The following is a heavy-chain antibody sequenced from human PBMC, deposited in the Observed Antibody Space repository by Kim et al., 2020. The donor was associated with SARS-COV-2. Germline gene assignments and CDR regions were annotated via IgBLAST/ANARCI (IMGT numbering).Heavy chain of an antibody. V-gene: IGHV3-23*01. CDR3: AKFESTELTGYYYYGMDV. J-gene: IGHJ6*02. CDR1: GFTFSSYA. CDR2: ISGSGGST. Sequence: GGSLRLSCAASGFTFSSYAMSWVRQAPGKGLEWVSAISGSGGSTYYADSVKGRFTISRDNSKNTLYLQMNSLRAEDTAVYYCAKFESTELTGYYYYGMDVWGQGTTVTVSS. D-gene: IGHD3-10*01.